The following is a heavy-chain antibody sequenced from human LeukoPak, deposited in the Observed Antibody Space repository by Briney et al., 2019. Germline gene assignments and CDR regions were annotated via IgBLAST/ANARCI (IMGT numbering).Heavy chain of an antibody. V-gene: IGHV3-13*01. CDR1: GFTFRKFD. Sequence: GGSLRLSCAASGFTFRKFDMHWVRQISGGGLEWVSAIGTLADTFYSDSAKGRFTISRNNGRNSLYLQMNNLRADDTAVYYCVRDQTIDSRPGPSDPFDVWGKGQSSSSLQ. CDR2: IGTLADT. J-gene: IGHJ3*01. D-gene: IGHD6-6*01. CDR3: VRDQTIDSRPGPSDPFDV.